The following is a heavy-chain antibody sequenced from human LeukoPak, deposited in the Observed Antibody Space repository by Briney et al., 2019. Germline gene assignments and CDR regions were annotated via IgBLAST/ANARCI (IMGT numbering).Heavy chain of an antibody. CDR3: AKQPTLRVGLARTSPLVAWFDP. D-gene: IGHD2-15*01. CDR2: ISWNSATI. Sequence: GGSLRLSCAASGFTFDDYAMHWVRQAPGKGLEWVSGISWNSATIDYADSVKGRFTVSRDNAKNSLYLQMNSLRAEDTALYYCAKQPTLRVGLARTSPLVAWFDPWGQGTLVTVSS. J-gene: IGHJ5*02. V-gene: IGHV3-9*01. CDR1: GFTFDDYA.